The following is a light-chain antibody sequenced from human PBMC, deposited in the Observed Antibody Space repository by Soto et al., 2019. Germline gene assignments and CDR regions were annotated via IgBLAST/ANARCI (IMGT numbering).Light chain of an antibody. CDR2: GAS. V-gene: IGKV3-20*01. Sequence: EIVLTQSPGTLSLSPGERATLSCRASQSVSSSYLAWYQQKPGQAPRLLIYGASSRATGIPDRFSGSGSGTDFTLTISRLEPEDFEVYYCQQYGSLRTFGQGTKVDI. J-gene: IGKJ1*01. CDR1: QSVSSSY. CDR3: QQYGSLRT.